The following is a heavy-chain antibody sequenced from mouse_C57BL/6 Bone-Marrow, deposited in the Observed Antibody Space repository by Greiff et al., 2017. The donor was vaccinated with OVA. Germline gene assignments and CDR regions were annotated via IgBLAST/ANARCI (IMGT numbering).Heavy chain of an antibody. CDR2: IYPRSGNT. CDR1: GYTFTSYG. D-gene: IGHD1-1*01. J-gene: IGHJ3*01. Sequence: VKLVESGAELARPGASVKLSCKASGYTFTSYGISWVKQRTGQGLEWIGEIYPRSGNTYYNEKFKGKATLTADKSSSTAYMELRSLTSEDSAVYFCARDNYGSSYQAWFAYWGQGTLVTVSA. CDR3: ARDNYGSSYQAWFAY. V-gene: IGHV1-81*01.